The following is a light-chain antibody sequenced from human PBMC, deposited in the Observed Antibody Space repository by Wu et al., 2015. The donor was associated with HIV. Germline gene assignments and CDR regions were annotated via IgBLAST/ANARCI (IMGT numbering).Light chain of an antibody. J-gene: IGKJ1*01. Sequence: EAVLTQSPGTLSLSPEERVTLSCRATQSVTNNYLAWYQQKPGQAPRLLIHGASTRATGIPDRFSGSGSGTEFTLTISSMQSEDSAVYYCQHQGTFGQGTKVEIK. CDR3: QHQGT. CDR1: QSVTNNY. V-gene: IGKV3-20*01. CDR2: GAS.